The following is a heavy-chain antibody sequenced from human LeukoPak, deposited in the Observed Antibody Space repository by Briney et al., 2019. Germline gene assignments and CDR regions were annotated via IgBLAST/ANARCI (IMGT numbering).Heavy chain of an antibody. Sequence: TLSLTCTVSGGSISSGDYYWSWIRQPPGKGLEWIGYIYYSGSTYYNPSLKSRVTISVDTSKNQFSLKLSSVTAADTAVYYCARAGTMVRGVIEDWGQGTLVTVSS. D-gene: IGHD3-10*01. J-gene: IGHJ4*02. CDR1: GGSISSGDYY. V-gene: IGHV4-30-4*08. CDR2: IYYSGST. CDR3: ARAGTMVRGVIED.